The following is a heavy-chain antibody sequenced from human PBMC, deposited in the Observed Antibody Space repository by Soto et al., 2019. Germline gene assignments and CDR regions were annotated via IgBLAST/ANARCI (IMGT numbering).Heavy chain of an antibody. D-gene: IGHD2-15*01. V-gene: IGHV4-34*01. J-gene: IGHJ6*02. CDR2: INHSGST. Sequence: SETLSLTCAVYGGSFSGYYWSWIRQPPGKGLEWIGEINHSGSTNYNPSLKSRVTISVDTSKNQFSLKLSSVTAADTAVYYCARGKTVVVVAATQGPIMDVWGQGTTVTVSS. CDR1: GGSFSGYY. CDR3: ARGKTVVVVAATQGPIMDV.